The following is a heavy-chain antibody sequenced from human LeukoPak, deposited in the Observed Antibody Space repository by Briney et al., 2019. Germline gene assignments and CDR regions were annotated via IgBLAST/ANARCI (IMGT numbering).Heavy chain of an antibody. Sequence: GGSLRLSCAASGFTFSSYSMNWVRQAPGKGLEWVSYISSRSRTIYYADSVKGRFTISRDNAKNSLYLQMNSLRAEDTAVYYCARDRYDYGDRYNWFDPWGQGTLVTVSS. CDR1: GFTFSSYS. CDR3: ARDRYDYGDRYNWFDP. CDR2: ISSRSRTI. J-gene: IGHJ5*02. V-gene: IGHV3-48*01. D-gene: IGHD4-17*01.